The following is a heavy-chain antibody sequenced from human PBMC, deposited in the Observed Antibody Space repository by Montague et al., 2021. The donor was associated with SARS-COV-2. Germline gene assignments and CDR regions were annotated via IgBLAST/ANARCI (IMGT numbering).Heavy chain of an antibody. CDR2: IYYSGST. CDR3: ARGSHYYDSSGYYFDY. CDR1: GGSISSYY. D-gene: IGHD3-22*01. Sequence: SETLSLTRTVSGGSISSYYWSWIRQPPGKGLEWIGYIYYSGSTNYNPSLKSRVTISVDTSKNQFSLELSSVTAADTAVYYCARGSHYYDSSGYYFDYWGQGTLVTVSS. V-gene: IGHV4-59*01. J-gene: IGHJ4*02.